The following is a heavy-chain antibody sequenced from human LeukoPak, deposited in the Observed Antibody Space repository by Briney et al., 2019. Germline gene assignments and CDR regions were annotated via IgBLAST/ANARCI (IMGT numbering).Heavy chain of an antibody. CDR1: GFAFDDFA. Sequence: GGSLRLSCTTSGFAFDDFAMCWVRQPAGKGLEWVGFIRRRAYGGAAEYAASVKGRFIISRDDSKGIAYLQMNSLKTEDTAVYYCSRNGLVGFDYWGQGSRVIVSP. CDR3: SRNGLVGFDY. J-gene: IGHJ4*02. CDR2: IRRRAYGGAA. V-gene: IGHV3-49*04.